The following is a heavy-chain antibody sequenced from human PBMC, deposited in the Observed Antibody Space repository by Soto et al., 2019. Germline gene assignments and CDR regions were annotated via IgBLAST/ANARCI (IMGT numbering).Heavy chain of an antibody. J-gene: IGHJ2*01. Sequence: QAQLVQSGAEVKKPGASVKVSCQAGGYTFADYGISWVRQAPGQGLEWVGWIGTYNGNTNDAQNLQDRVTMTTDTSTNTAYMELRSLRSDDTALYYCARCYCTVGSCYTCWHFDLWGRGTLLTVSS. CDR1: GYTFADYG. V-gene: IGHV1-18*01. CDR2: IGTYNGNT. CDR3: ARCYCTVGSCYTCWHFDL. D-gene: IGHD2-15*01.